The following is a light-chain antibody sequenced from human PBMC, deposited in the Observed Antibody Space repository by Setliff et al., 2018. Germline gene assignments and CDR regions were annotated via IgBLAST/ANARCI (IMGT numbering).Light chain of an antibody. CDR1: SSDIGDYNY. J-gene: IGLJ1*01. CDR3: GAYAGSSKKI. Sequence: SALRQPPSASGSPGQSVTISCTGTSSDIGDYNYVSRYQHHPGKAPKLLIYDVDKRPSGVPDRFSGSKSGNTASLTVSGLQADDEADYYCGAYAGSSKKIFGTGTKVTVL. CDR2: DVD. V-gene: IGLV2-8*01.